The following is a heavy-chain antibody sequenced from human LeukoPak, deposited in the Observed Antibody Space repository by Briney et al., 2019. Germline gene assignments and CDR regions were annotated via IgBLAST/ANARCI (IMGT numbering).Heavy chain of an antibody. D-gene: IGHD2-2*01. CDR3: ARVFPDCSSTSCLLPAWFDP. CDR2: IKQDGSEK. Sequence: GGSLRLSCAASGFTFSSYWMSWVRQAPGKGLEWVANIKQDGSEKYYVDSVKGRFTISRDNAKNSLYLQMNSLRAEDTAVYYCARVFPDCSSTSCLLPAWFDPWGQGTLVTVSS. V-gene: IGHV3-7*01. J-gene: IGHJ5*02. CDR1: GFTFSSYW.